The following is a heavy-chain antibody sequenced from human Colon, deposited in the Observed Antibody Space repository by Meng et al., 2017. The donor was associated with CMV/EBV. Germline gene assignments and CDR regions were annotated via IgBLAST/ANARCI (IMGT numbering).Heavy chain of an antibody. CDR3: ARGGDIVVVPAAYGFYNWFDP. J-gene: IGHJ5*02. CDR1: GGSFSGYY. Sequence: GSLRLSCAVYGGSFSGYYWSWIRQPPGKGLEWIGEINHSGSTNYNPSLKSRVTISVDTSKNQFSLKLSSVTAADTAVYYCARGGDIVVVPAAYGFYNWFDPWGQGTLVTVSS. CDR2: INHSGST. D-gene: IGHD2-2*01. V-gene: IGHV4-34*01.